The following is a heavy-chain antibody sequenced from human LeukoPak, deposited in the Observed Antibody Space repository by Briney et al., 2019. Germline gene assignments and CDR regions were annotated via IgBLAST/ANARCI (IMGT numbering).Heavy chain of an antibody. D-gene: IGHD6-13*01. CDR3: ASHAEKGYSSSWSYFDY. Sequence: SETLSLTCTVSGGSITSSLYYWGWVRQPPGKGLGWIGSIYYSGSTYYNPSLKTRVTISVDTSKNQFSLDLSSVTAADTAVYFCASHAEKGYSSSWSYFDYWGQGILVIVSS. V-gene: IGHV4-39*01. J-gene: IGHJ4*02. CDR1: GGSITSSLYY. CDR2: IYYSGST.